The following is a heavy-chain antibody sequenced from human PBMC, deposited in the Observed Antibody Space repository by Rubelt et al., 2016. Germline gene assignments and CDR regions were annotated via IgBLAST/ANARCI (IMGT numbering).Heavy chain of an antibody. CDR1: GGTFSSYA. CDR2: IIPIFGTA. CDR3: ASAVGYQNQGNCQH. J-gene: IGHJ1*01. Sequence: QVQLVQSGAEVKKPGSSVKVSCKASGGTFSSYAISWVRQAPGQGLEWMGGIIPIFGTANYAQKVQGRGTITADESTSTAYMELSSRRSEDTAVYYCASAVGYQNQGNCQHWGQGTLVTVSS. V-gene: IGHV1-69*01. D-gene: IGHD3-16*02.